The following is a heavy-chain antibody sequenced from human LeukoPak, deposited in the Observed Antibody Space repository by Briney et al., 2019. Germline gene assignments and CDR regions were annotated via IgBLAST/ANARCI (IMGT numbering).Heavy chain of an antibody. Sequence: PGGSLRLSCAASGFTFSSYSMNWVRQAPGKGLEWVAFIRYDGSNKYYADSVKGRFTISRDNSKNTLYLQMNSLRAEDTAVYYCAKALIVVVPAAILGGADYWGQGTLVTVSS. J-gene: IGHJ4*02. CDR3: AKALIVVVPAAILGGADY. CDR1: GFTFSSYS. D-gene: IGHD2-2*02. V-gene: IGHV3-30*02. CDR2: IRYDGSNK.